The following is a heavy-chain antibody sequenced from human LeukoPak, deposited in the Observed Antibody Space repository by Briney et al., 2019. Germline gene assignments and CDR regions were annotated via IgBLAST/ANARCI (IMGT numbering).Heavy chain of an antibody. CDR2: INPNSGGT. J-gene: IGHJ4*02. V-gene: IGHV1-2*02. Sequence: ASVKVSCKASGYTFTCYYMHWVRQAPGQGVEWMGWINPNSGGTNYAQKFQGRVTMTRDTSISTAYMELSRLRSDDTAVYYCARDLIVGYSSSSDYWGQGTLVTVSS. CDR3: ARDLIVGYSSSSDY. CDR1: GYTFTCYY. D-gene: IGHD6-6*01.